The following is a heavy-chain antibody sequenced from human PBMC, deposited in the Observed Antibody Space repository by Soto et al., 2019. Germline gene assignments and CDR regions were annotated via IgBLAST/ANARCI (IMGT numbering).Heavy chain of an antibody. D-gene: IGHD3-10*01. CDR2: ISYDGSNK. J-gene: IGHJ4*02. Sequence: QVQLVESGGGVVQPGRSLRLSCAASGFTFSSYGMHWVRQAPGKGLEWVAVISYDGSNKYYADSVKGRFTISRDNSKNTLYLQMNSLRAEDTAVYYCGSGSYPLFDYWGQGTLVTVSS. CDR1: GFTFSSYG. V-gene: IGHV3-30*03. CDR3: GSGSYPLFDY.